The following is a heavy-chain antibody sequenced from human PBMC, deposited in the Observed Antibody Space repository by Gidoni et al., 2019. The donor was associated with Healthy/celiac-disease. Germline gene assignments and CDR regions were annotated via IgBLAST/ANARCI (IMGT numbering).Heavy chain of an antibody. CDR3: ARDLRDMTTIYYYGMDV. V-gene: IGHV3-7*03. Sequence: EVQLVESGGGLVQPGWSLRLYCAPSGFHFSSYWMSWGRTAPGKGLEWVANIKQDGSEKYYVDSVKGRFTISRDNAKNSLYLQMNSLRAEDTAVYYCARDLRDMTTIYYYGMDVWVQGTTVTVSS. J-gene: IGHJ6*02. CDR1: GFHFSSYW. D-gene: IGHD4-4*01. CDR2: IKQDGSEK.